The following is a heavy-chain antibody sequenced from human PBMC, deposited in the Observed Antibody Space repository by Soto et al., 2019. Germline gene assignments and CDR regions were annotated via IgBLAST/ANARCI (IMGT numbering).Heavy chain of an antibody. CDR3: AKVGPYYDFWSGNFDY. D-gene: IGHD3-3*01. CDR1: GFTFSSYA. CDR2: ISGSGGST. J-gene: IGHJ4*02. Sequence: GGSLRLSCAASGFTFSSYAMSWVRQAPGKGLEWVSAISGSGGSTYYADSVKGRFTISRDNSKNTLYLQMNSLRAEDTAVYYCAKVGPYYDFWSGNFDYWGQGTLVTVSS. V-gene: IGHV3-23*01.